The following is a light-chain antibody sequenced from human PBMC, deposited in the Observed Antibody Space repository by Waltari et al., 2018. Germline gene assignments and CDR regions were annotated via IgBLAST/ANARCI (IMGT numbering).Light chain of an antibody. J-gene: IGKJ4*01. V-gene: IGKV3-15*01. CDR3: QQYNNWRIT. CDR1: QSVSSN. CDR2: GAS. Sequence: EIVMTQSPATLSVSPGDRATLSCRASQSVSSNLAWYQQKPGQAPRLLIYGASTRATGIPARFSGSGSGTEFTLTISSLQSEDFAVYYCQQYNNWRITFGGGTKVEIK.